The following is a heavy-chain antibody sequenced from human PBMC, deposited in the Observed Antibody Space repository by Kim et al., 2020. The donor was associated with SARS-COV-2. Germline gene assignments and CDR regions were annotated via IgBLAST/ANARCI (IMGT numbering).Heavy chain of an antibody. J-gene: IGHJ4*01. D-gene: IGHD3-22*01. CDR3: ARDPYDSSGYGAFDY. CDR1: GFALSTSW. Sequence: GGSLRLSCVGSGFALSTSWMTWVRQVPGKGLEWVANIKEDGRDTYYVDSVKGRFTISRDNAKSSVYLQMNSLRAEDTAVYYCARDPYDSSGYGAFDYWG. CDR2: IKEDGRDT. V-gene: IGHV3-7*01.